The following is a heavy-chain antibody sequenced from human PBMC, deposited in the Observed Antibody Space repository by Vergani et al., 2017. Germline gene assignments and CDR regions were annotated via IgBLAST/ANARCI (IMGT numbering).Heavy chain of an antibody. V-gene: IGHV1-46*02. J-gene: IGHJ4*01. Sequence: QVQLVQSGAAVKKPGASAQVSCTASGYIFKNYYMHWLRLAPGQGFQWMGVVNFVTGAATSPQKFEGRITMTRDTSTATFYMDLSSLKYEDTAIYYCASSIGYGTNVSCRPYYFYLWGQGTLVAVSS. CDR1: GYIFKNYY. CDR3: ASSIGYGTNVSCRPYYFYL. D-gene: IGHD2-8*01. CDR2: VNFVTGAA.